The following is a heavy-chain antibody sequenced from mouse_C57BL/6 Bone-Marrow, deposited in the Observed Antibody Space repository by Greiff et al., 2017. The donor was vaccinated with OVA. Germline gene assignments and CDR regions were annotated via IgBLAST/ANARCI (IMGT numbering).Heavy chain of an antibody. Sequence: QVQLQQPGAELVKPGASVKLSCKASGYTFTSYWMHWVKQRPGQGLEWIGMIHPNSGSTNYNEKFKSKATLTVDKSSSTAYMQLSSLTSEDSAVYYSARITTVVATDWYFDVWGTGTTVTVSS. D-gene: IGHD1-1*01. CDR3: ARITTVVATDWYFDV. J-gene: IGHJ1*03. CDR1: GYTFTSYW. V-gene: IGHV1-64*01. CDR2: IHPNSGST.